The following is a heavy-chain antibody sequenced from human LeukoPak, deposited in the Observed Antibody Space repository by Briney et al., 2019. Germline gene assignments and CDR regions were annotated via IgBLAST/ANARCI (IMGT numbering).Heavy chain of an antibody. Sequence: GGSLSLSCAASGFTFSSYSMNWVRHAPGKGREWVSPISSSSSYIYYADSVKGRFTISRDNAKNSLYLQMNSLRAEDTAVYYCASIVVVPAAMQSLWGQGTLVTVSS. D-gene: IGHD2-2*01. CDR1: GFTFSSYS. CDR3: ASIVVVPAAMQSL. J-gene: IGHJ4*02. CDR2: ISSSSSYI. V-gene: IGHV3-21*01.